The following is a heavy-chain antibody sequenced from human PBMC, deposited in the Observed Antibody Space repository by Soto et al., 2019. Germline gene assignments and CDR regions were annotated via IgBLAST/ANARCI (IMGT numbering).Heavy chain of an antibody. Sequence: QITLKESGPTLVKPTQTLTLTCTFSGFSLSTSGVGVGWIRQPPGKALEWLALIYWDDDKRYSPSLKSRLTIPKDTSKNQVVLTMTNMDPVDTATYYCAHRQGYCSGGSCYDNWFDPWGQGTLVTVSS. J-gene: IGHJ5*02. CDR3: AHRQGYCSGGSCYDNWFDP. CDR1: GFSLSTSGVG. D-gene: IGHD2-15*01. V-gene: IGHV2-5*02. CDR2: IYWDDDK.